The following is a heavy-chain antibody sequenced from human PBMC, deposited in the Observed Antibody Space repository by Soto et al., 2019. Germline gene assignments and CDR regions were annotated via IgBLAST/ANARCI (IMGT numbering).Heavy chain of an antibody. CDR2: IIPVFGTA. CDR1: GGVFRNYA. J-gene: IGHJ5*01. Sequence: QVQLVQSGAEVKKPGSSVKVSCKASGGVFRNYAINWVRQAPGQGLEWMGGIIPVFGTADYPQKFQGRVTITADESTTTADMELTSLKTEDTAVYCCARARWGSYSFDSWGQGTLVTVAS. CDR3: ARARWGSYSFDS. V-gene: IGHV1-69*01. D-gene: IGHD1-26*01.